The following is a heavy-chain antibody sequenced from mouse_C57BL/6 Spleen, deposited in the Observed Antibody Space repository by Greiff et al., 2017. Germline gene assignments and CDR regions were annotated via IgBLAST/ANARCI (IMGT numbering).Heavy chain of an antibody. Sequence: QVHVKQPGAELVKPGASVKMSCKASGYTFTSYWITWVKQRPGQGLEWIGDIYPGSGSTNYNEKFKSKATLTVDTSSSTAYMQLSSLTSEDSAVYYCARGGGRPAWFAYWGQGTLVTVSA. CDR1: GYTFTSYW. J-gene: IGHJ3*01. CDR2: IYPGSGST. CDR3: ARGGGRPAWFAY. V-gene: IGHV1-55*01.